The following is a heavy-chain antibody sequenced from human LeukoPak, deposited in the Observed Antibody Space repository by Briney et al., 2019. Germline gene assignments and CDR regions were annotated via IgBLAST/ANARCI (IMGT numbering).Heavy chain of an antibody. J-gene: IGHJ4*02. CDR3: AKKGYCTSTTCYKEGFYFDY. V-gene: IGHV1-18*01. Sequence: ASVKVSCKASHYTFTSYGVSWVRQAPGQGLEWLGWISAYNGNTNYAQKLQGRVTLTTDTSTNTAYMELRSLRSDDTAVYYCAKKGYCTSTTCYKEGFYFDYWGQGSLVIVSS. D-gene: IGHD2-2*02. CDR2: ISAYNGNT. CDR1: HYTFTSYG.